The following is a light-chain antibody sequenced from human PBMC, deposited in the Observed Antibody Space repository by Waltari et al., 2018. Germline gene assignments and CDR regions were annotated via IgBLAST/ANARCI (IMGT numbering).Light chain of an antibody. CDR3: SSYSGSNSLL. CDR2: DVT. J-gene: IGLJ2*01. Sequence: YDYVSWYQQHPGNAPKLIIYDVTKRPSGVPKRFSGSKSGNTASLTVSGLQADDEADYYCSSYSGSNSLLFGGGTKLTV. V-gene: IGLV2-8*01. CDR1: YDY.